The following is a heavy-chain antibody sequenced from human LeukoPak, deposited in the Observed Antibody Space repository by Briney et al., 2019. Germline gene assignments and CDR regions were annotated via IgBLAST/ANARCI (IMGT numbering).Heavy chain of an antibody. J-gene: IGHJ4*02. Sequence: SQTLSLTCPVSGCSISSGGYYWSWIREHPGKGLEWVGYIIYSGSTYYNPSLESRVPQSVNTSKNQFSLKLSSVTAANTAVNYWAKGRPGGVGHCDYWGQGTLVTVSS. V-gene: IGHV4-31*03. CDR1: GCSISSGGYY. D-gene: IGHD3-16*01. CDR3: AKGRPGGVGHCDY. CDR2: IIYSGST.